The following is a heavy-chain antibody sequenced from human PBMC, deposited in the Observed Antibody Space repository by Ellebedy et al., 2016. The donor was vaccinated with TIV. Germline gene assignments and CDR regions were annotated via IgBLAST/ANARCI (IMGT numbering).Heavy chain of an antibody. D-gene: IGHD5-12*01. CDR1: GGSISSYY. J-gene: IGHJ3*02. V-gene: IGHV4-59*01. CDR3: ATYQGATMFDAFNI. Sequence: SETLSLXXTVSGGSISSYYWSWIRQPPGKGLEWIGSIYYSGSTNYSPSLKSRVTISIDTSKKQFSLRLSSVTAADTALYYCATYQGATMFDAFNIWGQGTMVTVPS. CDR2: IYYSGST.